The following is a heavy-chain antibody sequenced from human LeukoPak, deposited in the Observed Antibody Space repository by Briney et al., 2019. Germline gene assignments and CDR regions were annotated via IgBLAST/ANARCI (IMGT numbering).Heavy chain of an antibody. CDR2: IDSHNGDR. V-gene: IGHV1-18*01. D-gene: IGHD4-11*01. CDR1: GYSFVFFG. J-gene: IGHJ6*03. Sequence: ASVKVSCKASGYSFVFFGVSWVRQAPGQGLEWMGWIDSHNGDRNYADKFQDRVTMTTDTSTTTSYMELRSLRSDDTAVYYCARGDYSRDYYYMDVWGKGTTVTVSS. CDR3: ARGDYSRDYYYMDV.